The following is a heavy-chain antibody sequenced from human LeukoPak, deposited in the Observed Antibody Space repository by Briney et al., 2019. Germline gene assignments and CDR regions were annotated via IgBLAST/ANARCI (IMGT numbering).Heavy chain of an antibody. CDR2: IKQDGSEK. D-gene: IGHD5-24*01. CDR3: ARALGRLQPYYYHYGLDV. Sequence: GGSLRLSCAASGFSFSNYWMSWVRQAPGKGLEWVANIKQDGSEKYYVDSVKGRFTISRDNAKNSLYLQMDSLRADDTAVHYCARALGRLQPYYYHYGLDVWGQGTTVTVSS. V-gene: IGHV3-7*01. CDR1: GFSFSNYW. J-gene: IGHJ6*02.